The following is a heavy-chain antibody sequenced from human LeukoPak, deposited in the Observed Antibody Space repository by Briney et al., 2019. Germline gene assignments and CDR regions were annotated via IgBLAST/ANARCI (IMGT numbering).Heavy chain of an antibody. CDR3: ARPDSGTYVARAFDI. J-gene: IGHJ3*02. Sequence: PSETLSLTCTVSGGSISSSNYYWGWFRQPPGKGLEWIGSIYYSGSTYYTPPLKSRATISVDTSKNQFSLKLSSVTAADTAVYYCARPDSGTYVARAFDIWGQGTLISVSS. V-gene: IGHV4-39*01. CDR1: GGSISSSNYY. CDR2: IYYSGST. D-gene: IGHD1-26*01.